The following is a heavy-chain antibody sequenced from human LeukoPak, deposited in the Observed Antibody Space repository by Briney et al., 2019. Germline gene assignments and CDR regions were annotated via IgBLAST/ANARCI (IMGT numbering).Heavy chain of an antibody. J-gene: IGHJ6*03. V-gene: IGHV1-69*06. D-gene: IGHD1-26*01. CDR2: IIPMIGTA. Sequence: GASVKVSCKASGGTFSSYAISRVPQAPGQGLECMGGIIPMIGTANYAQKIQCRVTITADKSTSTAYMEPSSLRSEDTAVYYCACHIEVGATHRGFYYYMDVWGKGTTVTVSS. CDR1: GGTFSSYA. CDR3: ACHIEVGATHRGFYYYMDV.